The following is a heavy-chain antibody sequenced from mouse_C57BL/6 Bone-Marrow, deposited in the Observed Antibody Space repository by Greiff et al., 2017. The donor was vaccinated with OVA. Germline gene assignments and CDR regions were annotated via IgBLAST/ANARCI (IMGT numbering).Heavy chain of an antibody. Sequence: EVKLMESGAELVRPGASVKLSCTASGFNIKDDYMHWVKQRPEQGLEWIGWIDPENGDTEYASKFQGKATITADTSSNTAYLQLSSLTSEDTAVYYFTTRYYGSAWFAYWGQGTLVTVSA. CDR3: TTRYYGSAWFAY. J-gene: IGHJ3*01. CDR2: IDPENGDT. D-gene: IGHD1-1*01. CDR1: GFNIKDDY. V-gene: IGHV14-4*01.